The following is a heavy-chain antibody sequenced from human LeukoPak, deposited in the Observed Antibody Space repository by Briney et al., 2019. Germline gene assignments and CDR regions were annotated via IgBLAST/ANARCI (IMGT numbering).Heavy chain of an antibody. D-gene: IGHD3-10*02. CDR2: ISSSGSTI. V-gene: IGHV3-48*03. CDR3: AELGITMIGGV. CDR1: GFTFSSYE. Sequence: PGGSLRLSCEASGFTFSSYEMNWVRQAPGKGLEWVSYISSSGSTIYYADSVKGRFTISRDNAKNSLYLQMNSLRPEDTAVYYCAELGITMIGGVWGKGTTVTISS. J-gene: IGHJ6*04.